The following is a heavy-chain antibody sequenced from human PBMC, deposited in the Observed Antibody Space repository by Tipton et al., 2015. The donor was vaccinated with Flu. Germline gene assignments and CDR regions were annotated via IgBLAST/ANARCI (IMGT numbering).Heavy chain of an antibody. J-gene: IGHJ4*02. CDR3: ARDPYNASGSLYDGGDYFDF. V-gene: IGHV4-4*07. CDR2: MHASGVT. CDR1: GGSISSYY. D-gene: IGHD3-10*01. Sequence: TLSLTCTVSGGSISSYYWSWIRQPAGKGLEWIGRMHASGVTNYNPSLKSRVSMSVDTSMDQFSLKPTSVTAADTALYYCARDPYNASGSLYDGGDYFDFWGRGTLVSVSS.